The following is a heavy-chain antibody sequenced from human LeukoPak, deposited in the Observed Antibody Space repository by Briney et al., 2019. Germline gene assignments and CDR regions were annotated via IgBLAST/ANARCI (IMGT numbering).Heavy chain of an antibody. D-gene: IGHD3-3*01. V-gene: IGHV3-48*03. CDR3: ASREWDY. Sequence: GGSLRLPCAASGFTFRSYEMNWVGQAPGKGLDGVSYISIRGSTIYSADSVKGRFTISRDNAKNSLYLKMNSLRAEDRAIYYCASREWDYWGRGTLVTVSS. CDR2: ISIRGSTI. CDR1: GFTFRSYE. J-gene: IGHJ4*02.